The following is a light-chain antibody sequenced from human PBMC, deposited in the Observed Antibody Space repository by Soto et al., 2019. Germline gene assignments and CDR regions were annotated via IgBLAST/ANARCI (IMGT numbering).Light chain of an antibody. CDR1: SSDVGGYNL. V-gene: IGLV2-23*02. J-gene: IGLJ1*01. Sequence: QSALTQPASVSGSPGQSITISCTGTSSDVGGYNLVSWYQRHPGNAPKLIIYEVTKRPSGVSKRFSGSKSGGTASLTISGLQAEDEADYYCSSFRDTDTFYVFGTGTKLTVL. CDR2: EVT. CDR3: SSFRDTDTFYV.